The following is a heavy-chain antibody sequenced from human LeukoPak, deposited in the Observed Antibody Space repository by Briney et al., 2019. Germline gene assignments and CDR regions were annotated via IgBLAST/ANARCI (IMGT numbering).Heavy chain of an antibody. J-gene: IGHJ4*02. D-gene: IGHD5-18*01. CDR1: GFTFSTYS. CDR2: ISSSSSSYI. V-gene: IGHV3-21*01. Sequence: PGGSLRLSCAASGFTFSTYSMNWVRQAPGKGLEWVSSISSSSSSYIYYADSVKGRFTISRDNAKNSLYLQMNSLRAEDTAVYYCARDRGYSYGPFDYWGQGTLVTVSS. CDR3: ARDRGYSYGPFDY.